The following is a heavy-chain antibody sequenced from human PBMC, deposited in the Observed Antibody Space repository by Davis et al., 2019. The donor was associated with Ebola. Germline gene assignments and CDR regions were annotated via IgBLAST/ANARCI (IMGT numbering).Heavy chain of an antibody. CDR3: TRDRPWNYWFDP. Sequence: HTGGSLRLSCAASGFTFSSYWMHWVRQAPGQGLVWVSLINIDGSSTRYADSVKGRFTISRDNAKNTLDLQMNSLRAEDTAVYYCTRDRPWNYWFDPWGQGTLVTVSS. CDR2: INIDGSST. D-gene: IGHD1-7*01. CDR1: GFTFSSYW. J-gene: IGHJ5*02. V-gene: IGHV3-74*01.